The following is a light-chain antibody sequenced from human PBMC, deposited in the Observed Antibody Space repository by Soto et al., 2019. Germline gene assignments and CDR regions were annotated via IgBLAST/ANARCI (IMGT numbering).Light chain of an antibody. CDR1: QSVSSY. J-gene: IGKJ2*01. Sequence: DIVLTQSPATLSLSPGERATLSCRARQSVSSYLAWYQQKPGQAPRLLIYDASNRATGIPARFSGSGSGTDFTLTISSLEPEDFAVYYCQQRSNWPPTFGQGTKLEI. CDR2: DAS. V-gene: IGKV3-11*01. CDR3: QQRSNWPPT.